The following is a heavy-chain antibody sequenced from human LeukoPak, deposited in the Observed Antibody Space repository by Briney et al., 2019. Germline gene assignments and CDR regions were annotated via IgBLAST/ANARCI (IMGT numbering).Heavy chain of an antibody. Sequence: GASVKVSCKASGYTFTSYGISWVRQAPGQGLEWMGWISAYNGNTNYAQKLQGRVTMTTDTSTSTAYMELRSLRSDDTAVYYCARDMIVVVPAAIMSDNWFDPWGQGTLVTVSS. D-gene: IGHD2-2*01. V-gene: IGHV1-18*01. CDR2: ISAYNGNT. CDR1: GYTFTSYG. J-gene: IGHJ5*02. CDR3: ARDMIVVVPAAIMSDNWFDP.